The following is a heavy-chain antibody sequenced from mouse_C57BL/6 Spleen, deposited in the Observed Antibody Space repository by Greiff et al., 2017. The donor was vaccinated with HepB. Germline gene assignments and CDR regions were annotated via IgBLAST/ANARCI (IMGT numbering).Heavy chain of an antibody. CDR3: AKGPYSNLFAY. J-gene: IGHJ3*01. CDR2: INPNNGGT. V-gene: IGHV1-26*01. CDR1: GYTFTDYY. Sequence: EVQLQQSGPELVKPGASVKISCKASGYTFTDYYMNWVKQSHGKSLEWIGDINPNNGGTSYNQKFKGKATLTVDKSSSTAYMELRSLTSEDSAVYYCAKGPYSNLFAYWGQGTLVTVSA. D-gene: IGHD2-5*01.